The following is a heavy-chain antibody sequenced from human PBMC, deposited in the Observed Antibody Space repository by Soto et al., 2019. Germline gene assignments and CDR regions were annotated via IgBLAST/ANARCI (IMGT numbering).Heavy chain of an antibody. J-gene: IGHJ4*02. Sequence: QVQLVQSGAEVKKPGASVKVSCKASGYTFTSYGISWVRQAPGQGLEWMGWISAYNGNTNYAQKLQGRVTMTKHTATSTAYMELRSLRSDDTAEYSCARGSIAGAANDYWGQGPLVTVSS. D-gene: IGHD6-19*01. CDR2: ISAYNGNT. V-gene: IGHV1-18*01. CDR1: GYTFTSYG. CDR3: ARGSIAGAANDY.